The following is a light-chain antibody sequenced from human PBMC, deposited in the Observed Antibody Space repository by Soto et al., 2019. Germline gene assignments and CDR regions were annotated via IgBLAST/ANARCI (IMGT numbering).Light chain of an antibody. V-gene: IGKV1-13*02. CDR1: QGIGNA. J-gene: IGKJ1*01. Sequence: AIQMTQSPSSLSSSVGDRVTITCRASQGIGNALGWYQQKPGKPPRVLIYAASSLESGVPSRFSGSGSGTDFTLTVSSLQPDDFATYFCQQYDSVLGTFGPGTKVDIK. CDR2: AAS. CDR3: QQYDSVLGT.